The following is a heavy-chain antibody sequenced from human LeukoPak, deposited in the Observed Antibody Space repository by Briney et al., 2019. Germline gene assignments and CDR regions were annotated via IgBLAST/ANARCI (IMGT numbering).Heavy chain of an antibody. CDR2: IRQDGSEK. J-gene: IGHJ3*02. V-gene: IGHV3-7*01. D-gene: IGHD3-10*01. CDR1: GFSFSSYW. Sequence: GGSLRLSCTASGFSFSSYWMSWVRQAPGKGLEWVANIRQDGSEKYYLDSVKGRFTISRDNAKDSVHLQMNSPRAEDTAVYYCARANMVRGVRAFDIWGQGTMVTVSS. CDR3: ARANMVRGVRAFDI.